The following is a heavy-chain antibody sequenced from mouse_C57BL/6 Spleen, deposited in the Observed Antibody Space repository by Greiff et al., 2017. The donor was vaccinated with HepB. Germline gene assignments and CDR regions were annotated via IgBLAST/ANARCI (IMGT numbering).Heavy chain of an antibody. CDR2: ISDGGSYT. CDR3: ARAFPTGY. V-gene: IGHV5-4*01. CDR1: GFTFSSYA. J-gene: IGHJ2*01. Sequence: EVHLVESGGGLVKPGGSLKLSCAASGFTFSSYAMSWVRQTPEKRLEWVATISDGGSYTYYPDNVKGRFTISRDNAKNNLYLQMSHLKSEDTAMYYCARAFPTGYWGQGTTLTVSS.